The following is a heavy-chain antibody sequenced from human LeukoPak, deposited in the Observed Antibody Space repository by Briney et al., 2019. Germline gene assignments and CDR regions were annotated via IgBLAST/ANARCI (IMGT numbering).Heavy chain of an antibody. Sequence: PGRSLRLSCAASGFTFDDYAMHWVRQAPGKGLEWVSGISWNSGSIGYADSVKGRFTISRDNAKNKLYLQMNSLRAEDTAVYYCAKEAPHCSSTSCYVEFWGQGTLVIVSS. V-gene: IGHV3-9*01. D-gene: IGHD2-2*01. CDR1: GFTFDDYA. CDR3: AKEAPHCSSTSCYVEF. CDR2: ISWNSGSI. J-gene: IGHJ4*02.